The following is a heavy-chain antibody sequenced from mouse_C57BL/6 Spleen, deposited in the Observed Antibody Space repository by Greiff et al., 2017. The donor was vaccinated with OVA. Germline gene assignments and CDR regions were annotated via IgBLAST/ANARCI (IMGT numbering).Heavy chain of an antibody. J-gene: IGHJ4*01. CDR2: IYPGSGNP. CDR1: GYTFTDYY. D-gene: IGHD2-4*01. V-gene: IGHV1-76*01. Sequence: VQLQQSGAELVRPGASVKLSCKASGYTFTDYYINWVKQRPGQGLEWIARIYPGSGNPYYNGKFKGKATLTAEKSSSTAYMQLSSLTSEDSAVYFCAREGRIYDDYEGYAMDDWGQGTSVTVS. CDR3: AREGRIYDDYEGYAMDD.